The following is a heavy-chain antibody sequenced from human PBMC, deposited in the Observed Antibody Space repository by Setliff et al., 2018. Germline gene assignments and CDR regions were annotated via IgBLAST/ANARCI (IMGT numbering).Heavy chain of an antibody. CDR1: GDSMSNYY. CDR3: TRGPNLYGDLDS. Sequence: NPSETLSLTCTVSGDSMSNYYWNWIRQPPGKGLEWIGCIYTSGATNYNPSLKRRVTISIDTSKNQFSLKLSSVTAADTAVYYCTRGPNLYGDLDSWGLGTRVTVSS. J-gene: IGHJ4*02. D-gene: IGHD4-17*01. CDR2: IYTSGAT. V-gene: IGHV4-4*07.